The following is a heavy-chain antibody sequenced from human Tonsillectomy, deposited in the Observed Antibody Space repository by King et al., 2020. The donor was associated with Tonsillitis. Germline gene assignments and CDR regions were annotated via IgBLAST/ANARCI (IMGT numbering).Heavy chain of an antibody. V-gene: IGHV3-11*06. D-gene: IGHD2-15*01. Sequence: HVQLVESGGGLVKPGGSLRLSCAASGFTFSDYYMSWIRQAPGKGLEWVSYISSSSSYTNYAESVKGRFTISRDNAKNSLYLQMNSLRAEDTAVYYCARDGGGSCYDSRCKYGMDVWGQGTTVTVSS. CDR3: ARDGGGSCYDSRCKYGMDV. CDR2: ISSSSSYT. J-gene: IGHJ6*02. CDR1: GFTFSDYY.